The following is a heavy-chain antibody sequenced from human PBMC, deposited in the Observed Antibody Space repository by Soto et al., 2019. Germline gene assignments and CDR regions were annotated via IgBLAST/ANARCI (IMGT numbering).Heavy chain of an antibody. CDR3: ARDLEHDFWSGYGLRRNYYYYGMDV. CDR2: IIPIFGTA. CDR1: GGTFSSYA. Sequence: SVKVSCKASGGTFSSYAISWVRQAPGQGLEWMGGIIPIFGTANYAQKFQGRVTITADESTSTAYMELSSLRSEDTAVYYCARDLEHDFWSGYGLRRNYYYYGMDVWGQGTTVTVSS. V-gene: IGHV1-69*13. D-gene: IGHD3-3*01. J-gene: IGHJ6*02.